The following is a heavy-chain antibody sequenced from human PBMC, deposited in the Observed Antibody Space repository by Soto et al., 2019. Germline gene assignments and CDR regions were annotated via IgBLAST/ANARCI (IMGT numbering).Heavy chain of an antibody. CDR3: ARGGSMTTPNTWFDP. CDR1: GGSISSGDYY. D-gene: IGHD4-4*01. Sequence: QVQLQESGPGLVEPSQTLSLTCTVSGGSISSGDYYWSWIRQPPGKGLEWIGYIYYSGSTYYNPSLKSRVTISVDTSKNQFSLKLSSVTAADTAVYYCARGGSMTTPNTWFDPWGQGTLVTVSS. CDR2: IYYSGST. J-gene: IGHJ5*02. V-gene: IGHV4-30-4*01.